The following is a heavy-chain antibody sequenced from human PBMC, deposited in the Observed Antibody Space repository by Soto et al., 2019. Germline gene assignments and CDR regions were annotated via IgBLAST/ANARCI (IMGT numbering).Heavy chain of an antibody. CDR2: ISERGDTT. D-gene: IGHD4-17*01. Sequence: EVQLLESGGGLVQPGGSLRLSCAASGFGFTIYAMSWVRQAPGKGLEWVSAISERGDTTYYVDFVKGRFTISRDNSRNTVYLQMNSLRAEDTAVYYCLYGDYSFDSWGQGTLVTVSS. J-gene: IGHJ4*02. V-gene: IGHV3-23*01. CDR3: LYGDYSFDS. CDR1: GFGFTIYA.